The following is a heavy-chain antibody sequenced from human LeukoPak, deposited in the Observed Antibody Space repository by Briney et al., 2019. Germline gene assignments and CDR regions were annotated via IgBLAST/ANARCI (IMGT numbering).Heavy chain of an antibody. Sequence: GGSLRLSCEVSGFTFSASNMNWVRQAPGKGLEWVSYISSKGTYINYADSVKGRFTISRDNAKNSLYLQMNSLRAEDTAVYYCARVTNGGYDSGNFDYWGQGTLVTVSS. CDR2: ISSKGTYI. D-gene: IGHD5-12*01. CDR3: ARVTNGGYDSGNFDY. CDR1: GFTFSASN. V-gene: IGHV3-21*01. J-gene: IGHJ4*02.